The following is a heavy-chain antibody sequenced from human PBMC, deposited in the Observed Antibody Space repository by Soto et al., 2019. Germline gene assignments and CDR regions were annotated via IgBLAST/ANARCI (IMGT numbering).Heavy chain of an antibody. Sequence: GGSLRLSCAASGFTFSSYWMSWVRQAPGKGLEWVANIKQDGSEKYYVDSVKGRFTISRDNAKNSLYLQMNSLRAEDTAVYYCARDRGSHGRAAAGPVGGLRFDPWGQGTLVTVSS. CDR2: IKQDGSEK. D-gene: IGHD6-13*01. V-gene: IGHV3-7*01. J-gene: IGHJ5*02. CDR3: ARDRGSHGRAAAGPVGGLRFDP. CDR1: GFTFSSYW.